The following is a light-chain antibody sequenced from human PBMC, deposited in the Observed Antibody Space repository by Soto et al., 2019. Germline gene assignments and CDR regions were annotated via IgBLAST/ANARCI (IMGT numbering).Light chain of an antibody. CDR1: QSISSE. V-gene: IGKV3-15*01. J-gene: IGKJ2*01. CDR3: QQGHNWPLT. Sequence: EIVMTQSPATLSVSPGESATLSCRASQSISSELAWYQQKPGQPPRLLIYGASTRATGVQARFTGSGSGSDFTLTISRLQSGDFAVYYCQQGHNWPLTFGQGTRLEI. CDR2: GAS.